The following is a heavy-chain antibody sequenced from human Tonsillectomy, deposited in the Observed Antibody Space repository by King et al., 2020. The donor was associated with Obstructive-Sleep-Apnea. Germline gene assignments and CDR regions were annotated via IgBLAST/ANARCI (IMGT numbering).Heavy chain of an antibody. Sequence: VQLVESGGGVVQPGRSPRFSCAASGFTVSSYTLHWGRPAPGKGLEWVAVISFDGSNKHYADSLKGRFTISRDNSKNTLYLQMNSLRAEDTAVYYCASWHSSAYYHLDYWGQGTLVTVSS. V-gene: IGHV3-30*04. CDR2: ISFDGSNK. CDR3: ASWHSSAYYHLDY. CDR1: GFTVSSYT. J-gene: IGHJ4*02. D-gene: IGHD3-22*01.